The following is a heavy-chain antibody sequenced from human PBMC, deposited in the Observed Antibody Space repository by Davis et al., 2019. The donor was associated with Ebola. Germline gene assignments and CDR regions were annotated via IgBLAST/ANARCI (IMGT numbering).Heavy chain of an antibody. Sequence: ASVKVSCKASGYTFISYDINWVRQATGQGLEWMGWMNPNSGNTGYAQKFQGRVTMTRNTSISTAYMELSSLRSEDTAVYYCARVSFGGSYQYYYYYGMDVWGQGTTVTVSS. CDR3: ARVSFGGSYQYYYYYGMDV. CDR1: GYTFISYD. V-gene: IGHV1-8*01. J-gene: IGHJ6*02. D-gene: IGHD1-26*01. CDR2: MNPNSGNT.